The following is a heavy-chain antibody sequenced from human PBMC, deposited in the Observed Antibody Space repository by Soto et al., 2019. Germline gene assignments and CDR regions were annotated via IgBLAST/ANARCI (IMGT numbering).Heavy chain of an antibody. D-gene: IGHD3-10*01. V-gene: IGHV1-18*01. CDR1: GYTFTNYG. J-gene: IGHJ4*02. CDR2: ISAYNGNT. CDR3: ARYGSGSYYTHNFDY. Sequence: GASVKVSCKASGYTFTNYGISWVRQAPGQGLEWMGWISAYNGNTNHAQKLQGRVTMTTDTSTSTAYMELRSLRSDDTAVYYCARYGSGSYYTHNFDYWGQGTLVTVSS.